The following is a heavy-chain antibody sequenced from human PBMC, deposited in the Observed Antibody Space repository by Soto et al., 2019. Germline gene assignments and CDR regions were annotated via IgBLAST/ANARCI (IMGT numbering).Heavy chain of an antibody. J-gene: IGHJ4*02. CDR1: GFTFMTYS. CDR2: ISSSSSYI. V-gene: IGHV3-21*01. Sequence: PGGSLRLSCAASGFTFMTYSMNWVRQAPGKGLEWVSSISSSSSYIYYADSVKGRFTISRDNATNSLYLQMNSLRAEDTAVYYCAREEGHSGYDLWGQGPLVTVS. D-gene: IGHD5-12*01. CDR3: AREEGHSGYDL.